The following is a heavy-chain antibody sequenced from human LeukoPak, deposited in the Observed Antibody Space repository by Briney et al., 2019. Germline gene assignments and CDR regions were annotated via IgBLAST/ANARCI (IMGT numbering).Heavy chain of an antibody. CDR2: IYYSGST. Sequence: SETLPLTCTVSGGSISSSSYYWGWIRQPPGKGLEWIGSIYYSGSTYYNPSLKSRVTISVDTSKNQFSLKLSSVTAADTAVYYCARQLLTGYGTFDYWGQGTLVTVSS. CDR3: ARQLLTGYGTFDY. CDR1: GGSISSSSYY. D-gene: IGHD3-9*01. V-gene: IGHV4-39*01. J-gene: IGHJ4*02.